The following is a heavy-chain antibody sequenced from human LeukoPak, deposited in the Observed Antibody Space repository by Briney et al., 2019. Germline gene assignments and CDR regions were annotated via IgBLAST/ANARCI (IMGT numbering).Heavy chain of an antibody. Sequence: PWETLSLTCTVSGGSISSGDYYWSWIRQHPGKGREWIGYIYYSRSTYYNPSLKSRVTISVDTSKNQFSLKLSSVTAADTAVYYCVRDLLDTSMVHYWYFDLWGRGTLVTVSS. D-gene: IGHD5-18*01. CDR2: IYYSRST. CDR3: VRDLLDTSMVHYWYFDL. V-gene: IGHV4-31*03. CDR1: GGSISSGDYY. J-gene: IGHJ2*01.